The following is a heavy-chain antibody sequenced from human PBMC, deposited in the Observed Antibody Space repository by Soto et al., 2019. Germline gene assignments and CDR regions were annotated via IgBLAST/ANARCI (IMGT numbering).Heavy chain of an antibody. D-gene: IGHD3-22*01. Sequence: EVQLVESGGGLAQPGRSLRLSCAASGFTYDDYAMHWVRQAPGKGLEWVSGISWNSGSIGYADSVKGRFTISRDNAKNSLYLQMNSLRAEDTALYYCAKANDSSPYDAFDIWGQGTMVTVSS. V-gene: IGHV3-9*01. J-gene: IGHJ3*02. CDR2: ISWNSGSI. CDR3: AKANDSSPYDAFDI. CDR1: GFTYDDYA.